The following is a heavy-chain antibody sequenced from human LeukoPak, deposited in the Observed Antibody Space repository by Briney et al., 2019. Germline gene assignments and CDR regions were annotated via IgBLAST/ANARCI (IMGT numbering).Heavy chain of an antibody. D-gene: IGHD2-2*02. Sequence: ASVKVSCKASGYTFTSYYIQWVRQAPGQGLEWMGIINPAGGTTNYAQKFQGRVTMTRDTSTSTVYVELSSLRSEDTAVYYCARDCSSTSCYMHYFDYWGQGTLVTVSS. CDR3: ARDCSSTSCYMHYFDY. CDR1: GYTFTSYY. CDR2: INPAGGTT. J-gene: IGHJ4*02. V-gene: IGHV1-46*01.